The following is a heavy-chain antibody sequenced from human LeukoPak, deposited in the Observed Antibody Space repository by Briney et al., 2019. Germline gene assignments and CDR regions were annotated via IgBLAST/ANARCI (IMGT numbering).Heavy chain of an antibody. CDR1: GFTFSSYE. J-gene: IGHJ4*02. V-gene: IGHV3-48*03. Sequence: GGSLRLSCAASGFTFSSYEMNWVRQAPGKGLGWVSYISSSGSTIYYADSVKGRFTISRDNAKNSLYLQMNSLRAEDTAVYYCARDPGVYGDYEGNWGQGTLVTVSS. CDR2: ISSSGSTI. D-gene: IGHD4-17*01. CDR3: ARDPGVYGDYEGN.